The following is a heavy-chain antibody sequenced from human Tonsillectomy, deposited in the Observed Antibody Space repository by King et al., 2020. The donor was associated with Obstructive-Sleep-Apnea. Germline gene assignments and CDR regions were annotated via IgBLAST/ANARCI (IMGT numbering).Heavy chain of an antibody. J-gene: IGHJ4*02. CDR3: ARRDDFISRGFDY. CDR2: IYHSGST. D-gene: IGHD3-3*01. CDR1: GGSISSGGYS. V-gene: IGHV4-30-2*01. Sequence: LQLQESGSGLVKPSQTLSLTCAVSGGSISSGGYSWSWIRQPPGKGLEWIGYIYHSGSTYYNPSLKSRVTISVDRSKNQFSLKLSSVTAADTAVYYCARRDDFISRGFDYWGQGTLVTVSS.